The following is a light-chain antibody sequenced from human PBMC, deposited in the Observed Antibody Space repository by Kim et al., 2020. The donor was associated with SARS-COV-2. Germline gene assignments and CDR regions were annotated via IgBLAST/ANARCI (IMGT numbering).Light chain of an antibody. V-gene: IGKV1-12*01. CDR3: LHANRFPLT. J-gene: IGKJ4*01. CDR2: AVS. Sequence: VSLGDTVTLTCRAHQRIISWLSWCQRKPRKAPKRLIYAVSSFQSVVPSRCSVSVSGTEFTLTLSSLQPVDFATYDCLHANRFPLTLCGGTQMDI. CDR1: QRIISW.